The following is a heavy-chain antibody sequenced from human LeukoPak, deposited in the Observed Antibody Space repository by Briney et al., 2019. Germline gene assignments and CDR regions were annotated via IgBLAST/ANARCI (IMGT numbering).Heavy chain of an antibody. J-gene: IGHJ4*02. CDR1: GFTFSSYG. D-gene: IGHD6-6*01. V-gene: IGHV3-33*01. CDR3: ARDLIGYSSSSAIGSGGDY. Sequence: GGSLRLSCAASGFTFSSYGMHWVRQAPGKGLEWVAVIWYDGSNKYYADSVKGRFTISRDNSKNTLYLQMNSLRAEDTAVYYCARDLIGYSSSSAIGSGGDYWGQGTLVTVSS. CDR2: IWYDGSNK.